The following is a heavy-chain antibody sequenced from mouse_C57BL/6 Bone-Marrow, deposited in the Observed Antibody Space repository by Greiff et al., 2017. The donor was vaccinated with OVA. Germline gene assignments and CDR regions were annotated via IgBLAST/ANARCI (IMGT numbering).Heavy chain of an antibody. J-gene: IGHJ1*03. CDR2: IDPEPGGT. Sequence: QVQLQQSGAELVRPGASVTLSCKASGYPFTDYEMHWVKQTPVHGLEWIGAIDPEPGGTAYNQKFKGKAILTADKSSSTAYMELRSLTSEDSAVYYCTRCGLYWYFDVWGTGTTVTVSS. V-gene: IGHV1-15*01. CDR3: TRCGLYWYFDV. CDR1: GYPFTDYE.